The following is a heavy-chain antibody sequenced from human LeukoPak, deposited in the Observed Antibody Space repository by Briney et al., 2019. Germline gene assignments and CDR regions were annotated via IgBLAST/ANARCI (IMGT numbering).Heavy chain of an antibody. CDR3: ARGHIFDFAF. D-gene: IGHD3/OR15-3a*01. J-gene: IGHJ4*02. CDR2: ISPNSGGT. CDR1: GYTFIAYY. V-gene: IGHV1-2*02. Sequence: ASVKVSCKASGYTFIAYYLYWVRQAPGQGLELMGWISPNSGGTKYAQNFQGRVTMTRDTSIGTVYMELSRLSYDDTAVYYCARGHIFDFAFWGQGTLVTVSS.